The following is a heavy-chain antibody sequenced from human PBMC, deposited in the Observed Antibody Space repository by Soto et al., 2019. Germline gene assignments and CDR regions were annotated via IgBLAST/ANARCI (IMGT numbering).Heavy chain of an antibody. D-gene: IGHD4-17*01. V-gene: IGHV5-51*01. CDR3: ATSSGDSYYYYYGMDV. CDR1: GFSFSKYK. CDR2: INPGDSDT. J-gene: IGHJ6*02. Sequence: VESLKSSGEGSGFSFSKYKIGWVRQMPGKGLEWMGIINPGDSDTRYSPSFQGQVTISVDKSISTAHLQWCTLKASDTATYYCATSSGDSYYYYYGMDVWGQGTTVTASS.